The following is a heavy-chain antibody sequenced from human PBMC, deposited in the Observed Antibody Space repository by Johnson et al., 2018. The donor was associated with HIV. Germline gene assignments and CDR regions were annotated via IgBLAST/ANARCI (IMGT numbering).Heavy chain of an antibody. D-gene: IGHD2-8*01. V-gene: IGHV3-66*01. J-gene: IGHJ3*02. CDR2: IYRGGSP. Sequence: VQLVESGGGLVQPGGSLRLSCAASGFTFSSYVMHWVRQAPGKGLEWVAVIYRGGSPYYAASVEGSFTISSDNSKNTLYLQLNSLRAEDTAVYYCARLGLTDAFDIWGQGTMVTVSP. CDR1: GFTFSSYV. CDR3: ARLGLTDAFDI.